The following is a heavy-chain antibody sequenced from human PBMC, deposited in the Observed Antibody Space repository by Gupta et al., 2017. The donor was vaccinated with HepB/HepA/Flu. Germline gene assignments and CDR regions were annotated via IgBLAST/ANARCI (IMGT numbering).Heavy chain of an antibody. Sequence: QLQLQESGPGLVKPSETLSLTCTVSGGSISSSSYYWGWIRQPPGKGLAWIGSIYYSGSTYYNPPLKSRVTISVDTSKNQFSRKLSSVTAADTAVYYCARRQTGYSSTLFDYWGQGTLVTVSS. CDR1: GGSISSSSYY. D-gene: IGHD6-13*01. J-gene: IGHJ4*02. CDR3: ARRQTGYSSTLFDY. CDR2: IYYSGST. V-gene: IGHV4-39*01.